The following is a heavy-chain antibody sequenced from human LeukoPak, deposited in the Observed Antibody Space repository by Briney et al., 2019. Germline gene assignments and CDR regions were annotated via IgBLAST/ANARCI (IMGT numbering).Heavy chain of an antibody. CDR1: GFTFSTYA. CDR3: AKADRGWGVITKD. V-gene: IGHV3-23*01. CDR2: IGGSGDFT. J-gene: IGHJ4*02. Sequence: GGSLRLSCAASGFTFSTYAMSWVRQAPGKGLEWVSAIGGSGDFTYYAEYVRGRFTISRDNSKKTLYLQMNNLRAEDTAVYYCAKADRGWGVITKDWGQGTLVTVSS. D-gene: IGHD3-10*01.